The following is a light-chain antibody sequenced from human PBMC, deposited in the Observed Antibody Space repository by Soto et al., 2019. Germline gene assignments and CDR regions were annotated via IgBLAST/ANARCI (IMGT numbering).Light chain of an antibody. Sequence: DIQMTQSPSTLSASVGDRVTITCRASQSISTWLAWYQQKPGKAPKVLIYKASTLKSGVPSRFSGSGSGTEFTLTISSLQPDDFATYYCQQYISYPWTFGQGTKVDIK. CDR3: QQYISYPWT. V-gene: IGKV1-5*03. CDR2: KAS. J-gene: IGKJ1*01. CDR1: QSISTW.